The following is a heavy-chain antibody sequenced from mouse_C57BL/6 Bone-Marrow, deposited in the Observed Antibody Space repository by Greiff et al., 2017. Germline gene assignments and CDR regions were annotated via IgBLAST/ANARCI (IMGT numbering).Heavy chain of an antibody. CDR2: ISDGGSYT. CDR1: GFTFSSYA. CDR3: ARERLDYFDY. J-gene: IGHJ2*01. V-gene: IGHV5-4*01. D-gene: IGHD2-4*01. Sequence: EVKLMESGGGLVKPGGSLKLSCAASGFTFSSYAMSWVRQTPETRLEWVATISDGGSYTYYPDNVKGRFTISRDNAKNNLYLQMSHLKSEDTAMYYCARERLDYFDYWGQGTTLTVSS.